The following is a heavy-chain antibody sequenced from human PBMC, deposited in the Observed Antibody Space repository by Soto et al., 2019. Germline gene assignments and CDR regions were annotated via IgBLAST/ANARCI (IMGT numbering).Heavy chain of an antibody. D-gene: IGHD1-1*01. CDR2: INSDGSST. CDR1: GFTLRGYW. V-gene: IGHV3-74*01. J-gene: IGHJ4*02. CDR3: AKDGRLGQFDY. Sequence: EVQLVESGGGLVQPGGSLRLSCAASGFTLRGYWMHWVRQAPGKGLVWVSRINSDGSSTSYADSVKGRFTISRDNAKNTLYLQMNSLRAEDMAVYYCAKDGRLGQFDYWGQGTLVTASS.